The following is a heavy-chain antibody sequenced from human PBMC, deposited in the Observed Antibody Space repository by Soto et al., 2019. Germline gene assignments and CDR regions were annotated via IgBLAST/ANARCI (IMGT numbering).Heavy chain of an antibody. CDR3: TTDTIYCSSTSCPHDDFDI. CDR1: GFTFSNAW. CDR2: IKSKTDGGTT. Sequence: GSLRLSCAASGFTFSNAWMSWVRQAPGKGLEWVGRIKSKTDGGTTDYAAPVKGRFTISRDDSKNTLYLQMNSLKTEDTAVYYCTTDTIYCSSTSCPHDDFDIWGQGTMVTVSS. V-gene: IGHV3-15*01. D-gene: IGHD2-2*01. J-gene: IGHJ3*02.